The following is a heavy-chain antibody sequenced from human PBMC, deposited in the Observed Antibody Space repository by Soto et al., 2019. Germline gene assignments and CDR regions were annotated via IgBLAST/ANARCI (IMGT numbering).Heavy chain of an antibody. Sequence: QVQLVQSGAEVKKPGSSVKVSCKASGGTFSSYAISWVRQAPGQGLEWMGGIIPIFGTANYAQKFQGRVTITADESTSTAYMELSSLRSEDTAVYYCARDELYIAARPTYYYYGMDVWGQGTTVTVSS. D-gene: IGHD6-6*01. J-gene: IGHJ6*02. CDR2: IIPIFGTA. CDR1: GGTFSSYA. V-gene: IGHV1-69*01. CDR3: ARDELYIAARPTYYYYGMDV.